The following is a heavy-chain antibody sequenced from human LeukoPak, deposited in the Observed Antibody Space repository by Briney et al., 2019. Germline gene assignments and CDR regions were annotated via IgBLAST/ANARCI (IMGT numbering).Heavy chain of an antibody. V-gene: IGHV3-15*01. CDR2: IKSKTDGGTK. CDR3: TTDIEQLGLLDFDY. CDR1: GFTFSNAW. D-gene: IGHD5-18*01. J-gene: IGHJ4*02. Sequence: GGSLTLPCAASGFTFSNAWLSWVRQAPGKGLEWVGGIKSKTDGGTKDYAAPVKGRFTISRDDSKNTLYLQMNSLKTEDTAVYLCTTDIEQLGLLDFDYWGQGTLVTVSS.